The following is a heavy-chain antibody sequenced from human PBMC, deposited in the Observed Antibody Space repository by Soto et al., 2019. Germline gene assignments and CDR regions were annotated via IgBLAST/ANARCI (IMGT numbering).Heavy chain of an antibody. J-gene: IGHJ4*02. V-gene: IGHV4-30-4*01. D-gene: IGHD4-17*01. CDR2: IYYSGST. CDR1: GGSISSGDYY. Sequence: SETLSLTCTVSGGSISSGDYYWSWIRQPPGKGLEWIGYIYYSGSTYYNPSLKSRVTISVDTSKNQFSLKLSSVTAADTAVYYCARVRMTTGIDFDYWGQGTLVTVSS. CDR3: ARVRMTTGIDFDY.